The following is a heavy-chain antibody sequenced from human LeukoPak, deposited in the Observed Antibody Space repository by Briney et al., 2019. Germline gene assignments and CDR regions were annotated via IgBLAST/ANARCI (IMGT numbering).Heavy chain of an antibody. D-gene: IGHD3-22*01. CDR1: GGSISSYY. Sequence: SETLPLTCTVSGGSISSYYWSWIRQPPGKGLEWIGYIYYSGSTNYNPSLKSRVTISVDTSKNQFSLKLSSVTAADTAVYYCARRGYYYDSSGYPFDPWGQGTLVTVSS. V-gene: IGHV4-59*08. CDR2: IYYSGST. J-gene: IGHJ5*02. CDR3: ARRGYYYDSSGYPFDP.